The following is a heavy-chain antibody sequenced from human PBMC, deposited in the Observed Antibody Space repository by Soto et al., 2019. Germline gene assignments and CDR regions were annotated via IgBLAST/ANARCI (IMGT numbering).Heavy chain of an antibody. CDR2: IYHSGST. Sequence: QVQLQESGPGLVKPSGTLSLTCAVSGGSISSSNWWSWVRQPPGKGLEWIGEIYHSGSTNYNPSLKSRVTISVDKSKNQCSLKLSSVTAADTAVYYCANKNYDYQNAEYFQHWGQGTLVTVSS. V-gene: IGHV4-4*02. D-gene: IGHD3-3*01. J-gene: IGHJ1*01. CDR3: ANKNYDYQNAEYFQH. CDR1: GGSISSSNW.